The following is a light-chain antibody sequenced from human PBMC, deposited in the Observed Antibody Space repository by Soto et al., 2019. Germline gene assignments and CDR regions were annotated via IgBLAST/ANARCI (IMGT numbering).Light chain of an antibody. CDR1: SSNIGNNT. J-gene: IGLJ3*02. CDR3: AAWDDSLNGWV. V-gene: IGLV1-44*01. CDR2: SNN. Sequence: QSVLTQPPSASGTPGQRVTISCSGSSSNIGNNTVNWYQHLPGTAPKLLIYSNNQRPSGVPDRFSGSKSGTSASLAISGLQSEDEADYYCAAWDDSLNGWVFGGGTKLSVL.